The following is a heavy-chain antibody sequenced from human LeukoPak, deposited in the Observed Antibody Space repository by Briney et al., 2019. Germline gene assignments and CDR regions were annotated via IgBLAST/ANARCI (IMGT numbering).Heavy chain of an antibody. V-gene: IGHV3-11*06. CDR1: GFTFSDYY. CDR2: ISSSSSYT. Sequence: PGGSLRLACAASGFTFSDYYMSWIRQAPGKGLEWVSYISSSSSYTNYADSVKGRFTISRDNAKNSLYLQMNSLRAEDTAVYYCAGFRGAQFGELIWYYYYGMDVWGKGTTVTGSS. D-gene: IGHD3-10*01. J-gene: IGHJ6*04. CDR3: AGFRGAQFGELIWYYYYGMDV.